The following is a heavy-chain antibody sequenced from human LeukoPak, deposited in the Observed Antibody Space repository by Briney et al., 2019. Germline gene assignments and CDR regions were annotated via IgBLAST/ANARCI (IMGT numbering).Heavy chain of an antibody. J-gene: IGHJ6*02. V-gene: IGHV1-46*01. D-gene: IGHD2-2*01. CDR1: GYTFTSYY. Sequence: ASVKVSCKPSGYTFTSYYMHWVRQAPGQGLEWMGIINPSGGDTSYAQKFQGRVTTTRDPSTSTVYMEVVSLRPEDTAVYYCARGCRVVPGVHNVGMTSYYNVMDVWGQGTTVTVSS. CDR3: ARGCRVVPGVHNVGMTSYYNVMDV. CDR2: INPSGGDT.